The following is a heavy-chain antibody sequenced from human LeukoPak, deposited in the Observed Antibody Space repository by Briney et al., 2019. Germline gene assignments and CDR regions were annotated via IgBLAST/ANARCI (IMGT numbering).Heavy chain of an antibody. V-gene: IGHV3-23*01. CDR1: GFTFNSYA. Sequence: GGSLRLSCAASGFTFNSYAMSWVRQAPGKGLEWVSSISGSGDITYFGDSVKGRFTISRDKSKNTLYLQMNSLRAEDTAVYYCAKDKDLTKLGYFDYWGQGTLVTVSS. CDR3: AKDKDLTKLGYFDY. J-gene: IGHJ4*02. D-gene: IGHD3-3*01. CDR2: ISGSGDIT.